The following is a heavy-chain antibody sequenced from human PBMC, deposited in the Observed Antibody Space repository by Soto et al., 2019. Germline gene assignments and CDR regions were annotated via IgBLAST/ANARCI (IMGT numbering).Heavy chain of an antibody. CDR2: ISYDGSNK. D-gene: IGHD3-22*01. V-gene: IGHV3-30-3*01. CDR1: GFTFSSYA. Sequence: LRLSCAASGFTFSSYAMHWVRQAPGKGLEWVAVISYDGSNKYYADSVKGRFTISRDNSKNTLYLQMNSLRAEDTAVYYCAREGDYYDSSGYYSVLDYWGQGTLVTVSS. CDR3: AREGDYYDSSGYYSVLDY. J-gene: IGHJ4*02.